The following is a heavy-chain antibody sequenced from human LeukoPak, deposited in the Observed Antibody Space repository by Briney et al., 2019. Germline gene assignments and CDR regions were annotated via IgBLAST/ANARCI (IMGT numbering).Heavy chain of an antibody. V-gene: IGHV3-21*01. CDR3: ARDQYYSDSSGYPYDI. D-gene: IGHD3-22*01. Sequence: GGSLRLSCAASGFTFSSYAMSWVRLAPGKGLEWVSSISGSSSHVWYADSVKGRFTSSRDNAKNSLYLQMSSLRVEDTAVYYCARDQYYSDSSGYPYDIWGQGTMVTVSS. CDR2: ISGSSSHV. J-gene: IGHJ3*02. CDR1: GFTFSSYA.